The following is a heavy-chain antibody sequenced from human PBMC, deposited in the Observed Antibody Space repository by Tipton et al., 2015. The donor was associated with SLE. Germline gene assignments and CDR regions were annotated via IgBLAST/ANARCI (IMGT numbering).Heavy chain of an antibody. CDR1: GGSISSGGYY. CDR3: ARRLDNTWTGFDY. J-gene: IGHJ4*02. CDR2: IHYSEIT. D-gene: IGHD1-1*01. V-gene: IGHV4-61*08. Sequence: LRLSCTVSGGSISSGGYYWSWIRQPPGKGLEWIGDIHYSEITNYNPSLESRVTISVNSSKDQFFLKMGSVTAADTAIYYCARRLDNTWTGFDYWGQGTLVTVSS.